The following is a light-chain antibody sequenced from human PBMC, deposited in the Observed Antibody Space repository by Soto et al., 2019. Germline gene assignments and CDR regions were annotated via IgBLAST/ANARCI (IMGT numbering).Light chain of an antibody. V-gene: IGLV4-69*01. Sequence: QLVLTQPPSASASLGASVKLTCTLSSGHSSYTIAWHQQQPQKGPRYLMNLDSDGSHSKGDGIPDRFSGSSSGAERYLTISSLQSEDEADYYCQTWGTGPYVFGTGTKVTVL. CDR1: SGHSSYT. J-gene: IGLJ1*01. CDR2: LDSDGSH. CDR3: QTWGTGPYV.